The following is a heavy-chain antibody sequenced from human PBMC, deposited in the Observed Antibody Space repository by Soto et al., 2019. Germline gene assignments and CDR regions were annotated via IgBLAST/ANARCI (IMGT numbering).Heavy chain of an antibody. CDR2: MSTDGSIK. V-gene: IGHV3-30-3*01. CDR1: GFPFSSTI. J-gene: IGHJ4*02. Sequence: GGSLRLSCTTSGFPFSSTILHWVRQAPGRGLEWLAVMSTDGSIKIYTESVEGRFTISRDNAKNTLFLQMNSLRAEDTAVYYCAKVQGGFDYWGQGTLVTVSS. CDR3: AKVQGGFDY. D-gene: IGHD3-16*01.